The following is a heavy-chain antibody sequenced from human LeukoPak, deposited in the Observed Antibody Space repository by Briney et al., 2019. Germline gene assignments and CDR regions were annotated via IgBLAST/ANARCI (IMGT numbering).Heavy chain of an antibody. CDR3: ARSTVAATVVFDI. CDR1: GFTFSSYT. J-gene: IGHJ3*02. Sequence: GGSLRLSCAASGFTFSSYTMHWVRQAPGKGLEWVSSISSSSSYIYYADSVKGRFTISRDNAKNSLYLQMNSLGAEDTAVYYCARSTVAATVVFDIWGQGTMVTVSS. V-gene: IGHV3-21*01. D-gene: IGHD6-19*01. CDR2: ISSSSSYI.